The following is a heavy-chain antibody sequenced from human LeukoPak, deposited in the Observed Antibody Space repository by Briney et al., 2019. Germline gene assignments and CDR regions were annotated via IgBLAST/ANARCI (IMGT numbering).Heavy chain of an antibody. Sequence: SDTLSLTCAVYGGSFSGYYLSWIRQPPGKGLEWVGEINHSGSTNYNPSLKSRVTISVDTSKNQFSLKLSSVTAADTAVYYCARVVVPAAMRCRYYYYYMDVWGKGTTVTVSS. CDR1: GGSFSGYY. CDR2: INHSGST. V-gene: IGHV4-34*01. CDR3: ARVVVPAAMRCRYYYYYMDV. D-gene: IGHD2-2*01. J-gene: IGHJ6*03.